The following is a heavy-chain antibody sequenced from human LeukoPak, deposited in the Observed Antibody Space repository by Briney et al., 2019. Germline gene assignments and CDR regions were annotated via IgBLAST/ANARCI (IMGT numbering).Heavy chain of an antibody. CDR2: IYTSGST. CDR1: GGSISSYY. Sequence: PSETLSLTCTVSGGSISSYYWSWIRQPAGKGLEWIGRIYTSGSTNYNPSLKSRVTMSVDTSKNQFSLKLSSVTAADTAVYYCARDLTIFGVVHYYYYMDVRGKGTTVTVSS. CDR3: ARDLTIFGVVHYYYYMDV. D-gene: IGHD3-3*01. J-gene: IGHJ6*03. V-gene: IGHV4-4*07.